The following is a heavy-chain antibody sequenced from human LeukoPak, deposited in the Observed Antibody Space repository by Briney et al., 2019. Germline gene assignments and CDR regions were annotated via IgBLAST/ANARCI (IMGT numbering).Heavy chain of an antibody. CDR1: GFTFSSYA. J-gene: IGHJ1*01. D-gene: IGHD5-12*01. Sequence: PGGSLRLSCAASGFTFSSYATSWVRQAPGRGLEWVSAISGSGGSTYYADSVKGRFTIFRDNSKNTLYLQMNSLRAEDTALYYCAKDIPPATSDWGQGALVTVSS. CDR2: ISGSGGST. CDR3: AKDIPPATSD. V-gene: IGHV3-23*01.